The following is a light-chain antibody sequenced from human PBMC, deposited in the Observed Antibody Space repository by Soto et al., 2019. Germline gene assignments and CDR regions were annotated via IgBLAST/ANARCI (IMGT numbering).Light chain of an antibody. CDR1: SSDVGGYNY. Sequence: QSALTQPASVSGSPGQSITISCTGTSSDVGGYNYVSWYQHHPGKAPKLMIFDVIYRPSGISNLFSGSKSGNTASLTISGLQAEDEADYYCSSYTASSTLVVFGGGTKLTVL. CDR2: DVI. J-gene: IGLJ2*01. V-gene: IGLV2-14*03. CDR3: SSYTASSTLVV.